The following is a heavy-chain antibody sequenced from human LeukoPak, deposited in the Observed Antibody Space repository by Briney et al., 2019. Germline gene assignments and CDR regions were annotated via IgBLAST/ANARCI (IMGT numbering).Heavy chain of an antibody. CDR3: ARDASGHTDY. V-gene: IGHV3-74*01. D-gene: IGHD6-19*01. J-gene: IGHJ4*02. CDR2: INSDGSST. Sequence: GGSLRLSCAASVFTFSSYWMHLVRQAPGKGLVWVSRINSDGSSTNYADSMRGRFTISRDNAKNTLHLQMNSLRAEDTAVYYCARDASGHTDYWGQGTLVTVSA. CDR1: VFTFSSYW.